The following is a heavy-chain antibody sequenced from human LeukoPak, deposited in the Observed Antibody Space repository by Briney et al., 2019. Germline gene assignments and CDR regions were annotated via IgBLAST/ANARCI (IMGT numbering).Heavy chain of an antibody. Sequence: PGGSLRLSCVVSGFTFSSYSMNWVRQAPGKGLEWVSYISSSSSTIYYADSVKGRFTISRDNAKNSLYLEMNNLGAEDTALYYCARDQGGYTSSRGHDYWGQGTLVTVSS. V-gene: IGHV3-48*01. D-gene: IGHD6-13*01. J-gene: IGHJ4*02. CDR3: ARDQGGYTSSRGHDY. CDR1: GFTFSSYS. CDR2: ISSSSSTI.